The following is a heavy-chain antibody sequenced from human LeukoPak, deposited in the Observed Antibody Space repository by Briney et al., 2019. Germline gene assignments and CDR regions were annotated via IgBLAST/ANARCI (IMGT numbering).Heavy chain of an antibody. Sequence: PGGSLRLSCAASGFIFRNSGMHWVRQAPGKGLEWVANIKQDGSEKYYVDSVKGRFTISRDNAKNSLYLQMNSLRAEDTAVYYCAREHDYVWGSYRRYYFDYWGQGTLVTVSS. V-gene: IGHV3-7*01. CDR3: AREHDYVWGSYRRYYFDY. CDR1: GFIFRNSG. D-gene: IGHD3-16*02. J-gene: IGHJ4*02. CDR2: IKQDGSEK.